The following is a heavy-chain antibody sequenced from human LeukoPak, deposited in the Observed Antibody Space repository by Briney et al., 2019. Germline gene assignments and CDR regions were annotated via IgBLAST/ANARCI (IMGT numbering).Heavy chain of an antibody. CDR3: ARHSRTYYDFDY. CDR2: IHSSGST. D-gene: IGHD1-26*01. Sequence: PSETLSLTCTVSGGSISSYYWSWIRQSPEKGLEWVAYIHSSGSTKYNPSLQSRVTISVDTSKNQFSLKLNSVTAADTAVYYCARHSRTYYDFDYWGQGTLVTVSS. J-gene: IGHJ4*02. CDR1: GGSISSYY. V-gene: IGHV4-59*08.